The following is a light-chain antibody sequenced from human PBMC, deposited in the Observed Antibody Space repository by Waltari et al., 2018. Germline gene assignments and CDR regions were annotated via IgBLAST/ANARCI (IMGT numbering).Light chain of an antibody. CDR2: ENN. J-gene: IGLJ2*01. CDR1: SSNIGNDY. Sequence: QSVLTQPPSVSAAPGQKVTISCSGSSSNIGNDYVSWYQQLPGTAPKLFIYENNKRSSGIADRVSGSKSGTSATLGITGLQTGDEADYYCGTWDTSLSALIFGGGTKLTVL. CDR3: GTWDTSLSALI. V-gene: IGLV1-51*02.